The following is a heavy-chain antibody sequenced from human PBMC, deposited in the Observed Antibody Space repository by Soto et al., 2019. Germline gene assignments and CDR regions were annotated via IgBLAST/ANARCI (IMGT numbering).Heavy chain of an antibody. CDR2: IKEDGSEI. Sequence: LRLSCAASGFTFSYYWMSWVRQAPGKGLEWVASIKEDGSEIYYLQSVRGRFTISRDSTGNALHLAMNYLSAEDTGVYFCARDIGFDYVNWGQGTLVTVSS. V-gene: IGHV3-7*01. D-gene: IGHD3-16*01. CDR1: GFTFSYYW. CDR3: ARDIGFDYVN. J-gene: IGHJ4*02.